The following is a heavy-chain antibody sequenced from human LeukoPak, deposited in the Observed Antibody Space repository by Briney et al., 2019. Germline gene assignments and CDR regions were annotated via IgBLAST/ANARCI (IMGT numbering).Heavy chain of an antibody. CDR2: ISAYNGNT. CDR3: ARDLSDYDFWSGLNWFDP. Sequence: ASVKVSCKASGYTFTRYYMHWVRQAPGQGLEWMGWISAYNGNTNYAQKLQGRVTMTTDTSTSTAYMELRSLRSDDTAVYYCARDLSDYDFWSGLNWFDPWGQGTLVTVSS. D-gene: IGHD3-3*01. J-gene: IGHJ5*02. CDR1: GYTFTRYY. V-gene: IGHV1-18*04.